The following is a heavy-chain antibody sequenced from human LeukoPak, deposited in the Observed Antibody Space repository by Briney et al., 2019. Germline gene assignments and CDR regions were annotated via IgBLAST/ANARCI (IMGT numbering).Heavy chain of an antibody. CDR3: ARQGAVAGTRYHYGVDV. D-gene: IGHD6-19*01. J-gene: IGHJ6*02. CDR2: IDPSDSYT. CDR1: GYSFTSYW. V-gene: IGHV5-10-1*01. Sequence: GESLKISCKGSGYSFTSYWISWVRQMPGKGLEWMGKIDPSDSYTNYSPSFQGHVTISADKSISTAYLQWSSLKASDTAMYYCARQGAVAGTRYHYGVDVWGQGTTVTVSS.